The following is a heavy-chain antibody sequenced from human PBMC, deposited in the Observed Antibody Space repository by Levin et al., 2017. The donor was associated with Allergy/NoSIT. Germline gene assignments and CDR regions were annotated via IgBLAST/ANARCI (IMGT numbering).Heavy chain of an antibody. CDR3: ARDRAYYGSGSPHYDDYGMDV. Sequence: GGSLRLSCAASGFTFSSYGMHWVRQAPGKGLEWVAVIWYDGSNKYYADSVKGRFTISRDNSKNTLYLQMNSLRAEDTAVYYCARDRAYYGSGSPHYDDYGMDVWGQGTTVTVSS. D-gene: IGHD3-10*01. CDR2: IWYDGSNK. J-gene: IGHJ6*02. CDR1: GFTFSSYG. V-gene: IGHV3-33*01.